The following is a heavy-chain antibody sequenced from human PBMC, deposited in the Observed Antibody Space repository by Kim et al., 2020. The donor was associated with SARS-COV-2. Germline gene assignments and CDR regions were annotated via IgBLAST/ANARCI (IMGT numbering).Heavy chain of an antibody. D-gene: IGHD6-13*01. CDR3: ARGQRNSSSWNALD. J-gene: IGHJ4*02. Sequence: TDSVKGRLTISKDNSKNTVYLQMNSLRVEDTAVYYCARGQRNSSSWNALDWGQGTLVTVSS. V-gene: IGHV3-66*01.